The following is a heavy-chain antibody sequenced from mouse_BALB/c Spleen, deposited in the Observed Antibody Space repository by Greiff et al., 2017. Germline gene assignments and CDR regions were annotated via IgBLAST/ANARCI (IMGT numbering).Heavy chain of an antibody. CDR2: ILPGSGST. Sequence: VQLQQSGAELMKPGASVKISCKATGYTFSSYWIEWVKQRPGHGLEWIGEILPGSGSTNYNEKFKGKATFTADTSSNTAYMQLSSLTSEDSAVYYCAREGDYYGSSAMDDWGQGTSVTVSS. CDR3: AREGDYYGSSAMDD. J-gene: IGHJ4*01. V-gene: IGHV1-9*01. D-gene: IGHD1-1*01. CDR1: GYTFSSYW.